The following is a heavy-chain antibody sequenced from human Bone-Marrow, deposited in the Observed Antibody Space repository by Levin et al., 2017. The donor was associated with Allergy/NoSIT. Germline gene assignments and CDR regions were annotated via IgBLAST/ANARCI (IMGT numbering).Heavy chain of an antibody. Sequence: GESLKISCAADGFSFSTYGMHWVRQAPGKGPEWVANLWFDGSNQFYADSVRGRFTISRDNSKNTLYLQMSSLRAEDTSVYYCAIDSGRFYYGVDVWDQGSRVVVSS. CDR2: LWFDGSNQ. CDR3: AIDSGRFYYGVDV. J-gene: IGHJ6*02. V-gene: IGHV3-33*01. D-gene: IGHD6-19*01. CDR1: GFSFSTYG.